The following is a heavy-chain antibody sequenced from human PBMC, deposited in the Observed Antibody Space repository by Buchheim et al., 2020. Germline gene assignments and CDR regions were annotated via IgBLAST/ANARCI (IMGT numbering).Heavy chain of an antibody. D-gene: IGHD1-7*01. Sequence: QVRLQESGPGLVKASETLSLTCTVSGVSLSSDYWSWLRQPPGGGLEWIGYVYYTGATNYNSSLKSRVTISIDTSMNQFSLNLNSVTAADTAAYYCARQDWNYNWFDPWGQGSL. CDR2: VYYTGAT. CDR1: GVSLSSDY. J-gene: IGHJ5*02. CDR3: ARQDWNYNWFDP. V-gene: IGHV4-59*08.